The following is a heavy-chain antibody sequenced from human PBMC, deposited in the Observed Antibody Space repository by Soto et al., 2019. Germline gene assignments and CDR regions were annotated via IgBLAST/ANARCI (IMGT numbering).Heavy chain of an antibody. CDR2: TYYRSKWYN. CDR3: ARDGYRGYVVNYYYYYGMNP. D-gene: IGHD5-12*01. J-gene: IGHJ6*02. CDR1: VDSLSSNSTA. V-gene: IGHV6-1*01. Sequence: SQTLSLTCAISVDSLSSNSTAWNWIRQSPSRGLEWLGRTYYRSKWYNDYAVSVKSRITINPDTSKNQFSLQLNSVTPEDTAVYYCARDGYRGYVVNYYYYYGMNPWGQGTRVTV.